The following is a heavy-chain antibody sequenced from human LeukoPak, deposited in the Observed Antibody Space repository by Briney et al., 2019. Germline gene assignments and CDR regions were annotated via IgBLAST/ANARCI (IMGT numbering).Heavy chain of an antibody. CDR3: AKSVGAHDGIDAFDI. V-gene: IGHV1-8*01. J-gene: IGHJ3*02. CDR1: GYTFTSYD. CDR2: MNPNSGNT. Sequence: ASVKVSCKASGYTFTSYDINWVRQATGQGLEWLGWMNPNSGNTGYAQKFQGRVTMTRNTSISTAYMELSSLRAEDTAVYYCAKSVGAHDGIDAFDIWGQGTMVTVSS. D-gene: IGHD1-26*01.